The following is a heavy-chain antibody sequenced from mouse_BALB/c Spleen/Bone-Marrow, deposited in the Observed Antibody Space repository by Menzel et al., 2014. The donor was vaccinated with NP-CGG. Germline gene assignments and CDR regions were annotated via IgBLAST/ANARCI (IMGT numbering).Heavy chain of an antibody. CDR1: GSTFSRFG. V-gene: IGHV5-17*02. Sequence: EVKLVESGGGLVQPGGSRKLSCAASGSTFSRFGMHWVRRAPEKGLEWVAFISSGSSSIYYTDTVKGRFTISRDNPKNTLFLQMTSLRSEDAAMYYCGRGDYWGQGTTLTVSS. J-gene: IGHJ2*01. CDR3: GRGDY. CDR2: ISSGSSSI.